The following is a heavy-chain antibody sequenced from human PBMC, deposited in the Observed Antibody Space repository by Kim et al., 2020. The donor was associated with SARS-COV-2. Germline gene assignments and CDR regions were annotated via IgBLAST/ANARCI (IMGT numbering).Heavy chain of an antibody. V-gene: IGHV3-48*02. CDR1: GFTFSSYS. J-gene: IGHJ4*02. CDR2: ISSSSSTI. D-gene: IGHD6-13*01. CDR3: ARVLWQLGKSFDY. Sequence: LSLTCAASGFTFSSYSMNWVRQAPGKGLEWVSYISSSSSTIYYADSVKGRFTISRDNAKNSLYLQMNSLRDEDTAVYYCARVLWQLGKSFDYWGQGTLVPFSS.